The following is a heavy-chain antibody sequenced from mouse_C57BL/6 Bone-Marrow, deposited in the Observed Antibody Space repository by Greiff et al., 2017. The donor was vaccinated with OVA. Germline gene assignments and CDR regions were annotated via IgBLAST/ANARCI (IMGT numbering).Heavy chain of an antibody. CDR2: IYPGSGST. CDR3: AREGYYYGSSAWFAY. Sequence: QVQLQQPGAELVKPGASVKMSCKASGYTFTSYWITWVKQRPGQGLEWIGDIYPGSGSTNYNEQFKSKATLTVDTSSSTAYMQLSSLTSEDSAVYYCAREGYYYGSSAWFAYWGQGTLVTVSA. D-gene: IGHD1-1*01. J-gene: IGHJ3*01. CDR1: GYTFTSYW. V-gene: IGHV1-55*01.